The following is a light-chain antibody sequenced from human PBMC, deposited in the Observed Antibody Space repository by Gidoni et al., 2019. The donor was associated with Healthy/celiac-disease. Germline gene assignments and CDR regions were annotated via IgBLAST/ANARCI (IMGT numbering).Light chain of an antibody. V-gene: IGLV1-40*01. CDR2: GNS. CDR1: SSNIGAGYD. J-gene: IGLJ1*01. CDR3: QSYDSSLSGYV. Sequence: QSVLTQTPSVSGAPGKRVTISCTGSSSNIGAGYDVHWYQQLPGTAPKLLIYGNSNRPSGVPDRFSGSKSGTSASLAITGLQAKDEADYYCQSYDSSLSGYVFGTGTKVTVL.